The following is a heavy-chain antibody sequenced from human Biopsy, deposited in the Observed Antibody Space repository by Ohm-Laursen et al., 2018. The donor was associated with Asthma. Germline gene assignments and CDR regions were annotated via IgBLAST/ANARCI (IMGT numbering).Heavy chain of an antibody. J-gene: IGHJ4*02. Sequence: SLRLSCAASGFTFSNYGMHWVRQAPGKGLDWVAVISFGGSNKNYTDSVKGRFTIPRDNSRNTLHLQMNSLRAEDTAVYYCAKDVFPGWELRRGPDYWGQGTLVTVSS. D-gene: IGHD1-26*01. CDR2: ISFGGSNK. V-gene: IGHV3-30*18. CDR3: AKDVFPGWELRRGPDY. CDR1: GFTFSNYG.